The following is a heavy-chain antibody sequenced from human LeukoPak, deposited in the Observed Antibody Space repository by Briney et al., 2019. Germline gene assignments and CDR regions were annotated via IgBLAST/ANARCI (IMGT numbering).Heavy chain of an antibody. D-gene: IGHD6-19*01. CDR1: GFTFSSYG. V-gene: IGHV3-30*02. Sequence: GGSLRLSCAASGFTFSSYGMHWVRQAPGKGLEWVAFIRYDGSNKYYADSVKGRFTISRDNSKNTLYLQMNSLRAEDTAVYYCAKDMMAGSYSFDYWGQGTLVTVSS. J-gene: IGHJ4*02. CDR3: AKDMMAGSYSFDY. CDR2: IRYDGSNK.